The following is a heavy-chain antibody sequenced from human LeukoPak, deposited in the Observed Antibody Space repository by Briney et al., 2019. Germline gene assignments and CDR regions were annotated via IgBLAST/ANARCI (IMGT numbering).Heavy chain of an antibody. CDR3: ARDRVAMVRGVNDLDY. Sequence: PGGSLRLSCAASGFTFSSYAMHWVRQAPGKGLEWAAVISYDGSNKYYADSVKGRFTISRDNSKNTLYLQMNSLRAEDTAVYYCARDRVAMVRGVNDLDYWGQGTLVTVSS. J-gene: IGHJ4*02. D-gene: IGHD3-10*01. CDR2: ISYDGSNK. CDR1: GFTFSSYA. V-gene: IGHV3-30-3*01.